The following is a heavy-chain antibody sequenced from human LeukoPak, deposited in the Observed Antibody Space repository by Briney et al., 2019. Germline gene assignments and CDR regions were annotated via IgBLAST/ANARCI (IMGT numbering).Heavy chain of an antibody. CDR3: ARERYCSADICSGGDAFDI. Sequence: SETLSLTCTVSGGSINNYYWSWIRQPAGKGLEWIGRIYTRGSTNYNPSLKSRVTMSVDTSKNQFSLKLSSVTAADTAVYYCARERYCSADICSGGDAFDIWGQGTMASVSS. CDR2: IYTRGST. V-gene: IGHV4-4*07. J-gene: IGHJ3*02. CDR1: GGSINNYY. D-gene: IGHD2-15*01.